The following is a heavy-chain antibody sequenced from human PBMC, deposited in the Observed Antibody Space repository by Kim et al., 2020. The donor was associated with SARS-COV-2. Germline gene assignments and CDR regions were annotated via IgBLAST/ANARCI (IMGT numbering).Heavy chain of an antibody. CDR1: GFTFSYAW. D-gene: IGHD3-10*01. J-gene: IGHJ6*01. V-gene: IGHV3-15*01. CDR2: IKRKSDGGTI. Sequence: GGSLRLSCAASGFTFSYAWMSWVRQAPGKGLEWVGRIKRKSDGGTIDYAAPVKDRFTISRDDSRNTLYLQMDSLTTEDTAVYYCTTDSLRGVIGGMAVWG. CDR3: TTDSLRGVIGGMAV.